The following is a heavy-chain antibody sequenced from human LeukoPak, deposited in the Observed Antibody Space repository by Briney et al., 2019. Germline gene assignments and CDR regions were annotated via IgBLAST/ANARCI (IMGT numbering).Heavy chain of an antibody. J-gene: IGHJ4*02. CDR1: GGSISSNSYY. V-gene: IGHV4-39*07. CDR3: ARGLVRGDYGE. Sequence: PSETLSLTCTVSGGSISSNSYYWGWIRQPPGKGLEWIGSIYYSGSTYYNPSLKSRVTISVDTSKNQFSLKLSSVTAADTAVYYCARGLVRGDYGEWSQGTLVTVSS. D-gene: IGHD4-17*01. CDR2: IYYSGST.